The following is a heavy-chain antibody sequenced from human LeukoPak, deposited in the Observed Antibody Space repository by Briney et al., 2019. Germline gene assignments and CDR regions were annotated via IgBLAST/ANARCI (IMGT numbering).Heavy chain of an antibody. CDR2: INPDGSEG. D-gene: IGHD6-6*01. V-gene: IGHV3-7*03. Sequence: GGSLRLSCAVSGFTFSGFWMSWSRQAPGKGLEWVASINPDGSEGYYADVVKGRFTISRDNAKNSLYLQINSLRAEDPAVYYCARSSYSSSSSVWGQGTMVTVSS. CDR3: ARSSYSSSSSV. CDR1: GFTFSGFW. J-gene: IGHJ3*01.